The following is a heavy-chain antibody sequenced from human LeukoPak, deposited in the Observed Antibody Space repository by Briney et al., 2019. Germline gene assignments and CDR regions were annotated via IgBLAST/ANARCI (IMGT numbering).Heavy chain of an antibody. J-gene: IGHJ4*02. D-gene: IGHD6-19*01. CDR3: ARVSPLTAVAGDFHY. Sequence: ASVKVSCKASGYTFTGYYMHWVRQAPGQGLEWMGWINPNSGGTNYAQKFQGRVTMTRDTSISTAYMELSRLRSDDTAVYYCARVSPLTAVAGDFHYWGQGTLVTVSS. CDR2: INPNSGGT. CDR1: GYTFTGYY. V-gene: IGHV1-2*02.